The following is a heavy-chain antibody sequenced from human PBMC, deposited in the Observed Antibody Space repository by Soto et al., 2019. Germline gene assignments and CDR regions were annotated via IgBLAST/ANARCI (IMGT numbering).Heavy chain of an antibody. CDR1: GGSFSPND. J-gene: IGHJ6*02. D-gene: IGHD3-3*01. CDR3: ARVRRLRFLEVMDV. CDR2: IYYSGST. V-gene: IGHV4-59*01. Sequence: SETLSLTCTVSGGSFSPNDWSWIRQPPGKGLEWIGYIYYSGSTSYNPSLKSRVTISVDTSKNQFSLKLSSVTAADTAVYYCARVRRLRFLEVMDVWGQGTTVTVSS.